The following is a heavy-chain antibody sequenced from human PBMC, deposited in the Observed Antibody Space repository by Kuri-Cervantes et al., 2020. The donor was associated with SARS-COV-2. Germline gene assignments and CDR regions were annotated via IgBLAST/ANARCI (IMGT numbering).Heavy chain of an antibody. CDR1: GYSFTSYW. V-gene: IGHV5-51*01. CDR2: IYPGDSDT. Sequence: KVSCKGSGYSFTSYWIGWVRQMPGKGLEWMGIIYPGDSDTRYSPSFQGRVTISADKSISTAYLQWSSLKASDTAMYYCARSEVGATTYLDYWGQGTLVTVSS. J-gene: IGHJ4*02. CDR3: ARSEVGATTYLDY. D-gene: IGHD1-26*01.